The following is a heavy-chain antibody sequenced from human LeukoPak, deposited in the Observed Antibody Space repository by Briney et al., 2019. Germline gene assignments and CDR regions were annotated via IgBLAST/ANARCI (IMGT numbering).Heavy chain of an antibody. Sequence: AGGSLRLSCAASEFTYAMSWVRQAPGKGLEWVSAISGRGDNTYYADSVKGQFTISRDNSKNTLYLQMNSLRAEDTALYYCAKNLLSLWLIDNWGQGTLVTVSS. CDR1: EFTYA. J-gene: IGHJ4*02. CDR2: ISGRGDNT. V-gene: IGHV3-23*01. D-gene: IGHD2-21*01. CDR3: AKNLLSLWLIDN.